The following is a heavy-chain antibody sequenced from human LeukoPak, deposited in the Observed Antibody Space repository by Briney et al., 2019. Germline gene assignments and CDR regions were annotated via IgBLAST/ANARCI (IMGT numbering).Heavy chain of an antibody. CDR3: ARASDYDFWSGSLDY. CDR1: GFTFSDYY. Sequence: PGGSLRLSCAASGFTFSDYYMSWIRQAPGKGLEWVSYISSSSSYTNYADSVKGRFTISRDNAKNSLYLQMNSLRAEDTAVYYCARASDYDFWSGSLDYWGQGTLVTVSS. D-gene: IGHD3-3*01. V-gene: IGHV3-11*06. J-gene: IGHJ4*02. CDR2: ISSSSSYT.